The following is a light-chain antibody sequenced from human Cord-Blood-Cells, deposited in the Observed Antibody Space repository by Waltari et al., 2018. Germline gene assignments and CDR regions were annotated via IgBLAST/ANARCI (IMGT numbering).Light chain of an antibody. V-gene: IGKV3-15*01. J-gene: IGKJ3*01. CDR3: QQYNNWPPFT. CDR1: QSVSSN. CDR2: GAS. Sequence: IVMTQSPATLSVSPGERATLSCRASQSVSSNLAWYQQKPAQAPRLLIYGASTRATGIPARCSGSGCGTEFTLTISSLQSEDFAVYYCQQYNNWPPFTFGPGTKVDIK.